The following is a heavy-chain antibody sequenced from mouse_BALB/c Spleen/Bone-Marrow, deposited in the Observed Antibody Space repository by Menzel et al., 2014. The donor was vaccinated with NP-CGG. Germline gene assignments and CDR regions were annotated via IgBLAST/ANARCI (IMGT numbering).Heavy chain of an antibody. CDR2: IRNKANGYTT. V-gene: IGHV7-3*02. J-gene: IGHJ2*01. Sequence: EVKLQESGGGLVQPGGFLRLSCATSGFTFTDHYMSWVRQPPGKALEWLGFIRNKANGYTTEYSVSVKGRFTISRDNSQSIVYLQMNTLRAEDSATYYCARDYLYYIDYWGQGTTLTVSS. D-gene: IGHD2-1*01. CDR1: GFTFTDHY. CDR3: ARDYLYYIDY.